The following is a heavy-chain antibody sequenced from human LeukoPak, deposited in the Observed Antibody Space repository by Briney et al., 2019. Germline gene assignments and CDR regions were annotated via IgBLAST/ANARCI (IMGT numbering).Heavy chain of an antibody. CDR2: INHSGST. CDR1: GGSFSGYY. CDR3: ASRDGYNYDDAFDI. V-gene: IGHV4-34*01. Sequence: SETLSLTCAVYGGSFSGYYWTYIRQPPGKGLEWIGEINHSGSTNYNPSLKSRVTISVDTSKNQFSLKLSSVTAADTAVYYCASRDGYNYDDAFDIWGQGTMVTVSS. J-gene: IGHJ3*02. D-gene: IGHD5-24*01.